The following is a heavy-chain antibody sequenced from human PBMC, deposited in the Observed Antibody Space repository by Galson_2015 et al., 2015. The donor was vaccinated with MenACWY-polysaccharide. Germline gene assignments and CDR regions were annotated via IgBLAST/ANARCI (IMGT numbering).Heavy chain of an antibody. J-gene: IGHJ4*02. V-gene: IGHV3-43*02. D-gene: IGHD5-24*01. CDR2: ISGDGGST. CDR1: GFTFDDYA. CDR3: AMATGIWEFDY. Sequence: SLRLSCAASGFTFDDYAMNWVRQAPGKGLEWVSLISGDGGSTYYADSVKGRFTISRDNSKNSLYLQMNSLRTEDTALYYCAMATGIWEFDYWGQGTLVTVSS.